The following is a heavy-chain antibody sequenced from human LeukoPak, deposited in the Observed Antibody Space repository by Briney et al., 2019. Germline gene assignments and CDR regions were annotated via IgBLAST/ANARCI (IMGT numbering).Heavy chain of an antibody. V-gene: IGHV6-1*01. Sequence: SQTLSLTCAISGDSVSSNSAAWNWVRQSPSRGLEWLARTYYTSKWYDDYAVSVRSRIIIELDTSKNKFSLQLKSVTPKDTDVYYCAREGVAWELPVRFYYFGLDVWGKGTTVIVSS. CDR1: GDSVSSNSAA. CDR3: AREGVAWELPVRFYYFGLDV. D-gene: IGHD1-26*01. CDR2: TYYTSKWYD. J-gene: IGHJ6*04.